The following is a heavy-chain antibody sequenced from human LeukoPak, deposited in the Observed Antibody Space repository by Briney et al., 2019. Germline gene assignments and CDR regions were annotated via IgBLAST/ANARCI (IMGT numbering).Heavy chain of an antibody. CDR2: IGSGTSTI. CDR3: VFFRVALVDYLQH. J-gene: IGHJ1*01. Sequence: GGSLRLSCVASGFTFNYYSMNWVRQAPGKGLEWVSYIGSGTSTISYADSVKGRFTISRDNAKNSLYLQMNRLRAEDTAVYYCVFFRVALVDYLQHWGQGTLVTVSS. D-gene: IGHD3-10*01. CDR1: GFTFNYYS. V-gene: IGHV3-48*01.